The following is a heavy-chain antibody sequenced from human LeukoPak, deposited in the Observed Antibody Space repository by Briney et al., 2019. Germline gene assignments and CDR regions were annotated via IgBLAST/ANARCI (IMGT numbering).Heavy chain of an antibody. D-gene: IGHD6-13*01. CDR1: GFTFSDYY. V-gene: IGHV3-11*04. J-gene: IGHJ4*02. Sequence: GGSLRLSCAASGFTFSDYYMSWIRQAPGKGLEWVSYISSSGSTIYYADSVKGRFTISRDNAKNSLYLQMNSLRAEDTAVYYCARDRGNNCSSWYPFDYWGQGTLVTVSS. CDR3: ARDRGNNCSSWYPFDY. CDR2: ISSSGSTI.